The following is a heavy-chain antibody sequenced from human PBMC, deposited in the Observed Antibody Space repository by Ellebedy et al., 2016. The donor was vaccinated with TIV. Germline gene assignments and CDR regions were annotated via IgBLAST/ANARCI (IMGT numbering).Heavy chain of an antibody. J-gene: IGHJ4*02. Sequence: AASVKVSCKASGYTFTSYDINWVRQATGQGLEWMGWMNPNSGNTGYAQKFQGRVTMTRNTSISTAYMELSSLRSEDTAVYYWARGYYYDSSGYPTASLEYYFDYWGQGTLGTVSS. D-gene: IGHD3-22*01. CDR2: MNPNSGNT. CDR3: ARGYYYDSSGYPTASLEYYFDY. CDR1: GYTFTSYD. V-gene: IGHV1-8*01.